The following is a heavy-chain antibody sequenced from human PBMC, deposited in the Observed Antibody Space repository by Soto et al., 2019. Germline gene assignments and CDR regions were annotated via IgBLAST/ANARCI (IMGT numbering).Heavy chain of an antibody. D-gene: IGHD2-15*01. Sequence: GGSLRLSCAASGFTFSSFAMSWVRQAPGKGLEWVSAIRGGGGGTYYADSVKGLFTISRDNSKNTQYLQMNSLRAEDTAVYYCARVLGGSGSPVDYWGQGTRGAVSS. CDR2: IRGGGGGT. CDR3: ARVLGGSGSPVDY. V-gene: IGHV3-23*01. J-gene: IGHJ4*02. CDR1: GFTFSSFA.